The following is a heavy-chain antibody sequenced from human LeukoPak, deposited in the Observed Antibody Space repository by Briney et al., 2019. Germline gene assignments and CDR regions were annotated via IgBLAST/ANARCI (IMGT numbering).Heavy chain of an antibody. Sequence: ASVQVSCKASGYTFTSHYMHWVRQAPGQGLEWMGWISAYNGNTNYAQKLQGRVTMTTDTSTSTAYMELRSLRSDDTAVYYCAKTLLYYFDYWGQGTLVTVSS. J-gene: IGHJ4*02. D-gene: IGHD3-3*01. V-gene: IGHV1-18*04. CDR3: AKTLLYYFDY. CDR2: ISAYNGNT. CDR1: GYTFTSHY.